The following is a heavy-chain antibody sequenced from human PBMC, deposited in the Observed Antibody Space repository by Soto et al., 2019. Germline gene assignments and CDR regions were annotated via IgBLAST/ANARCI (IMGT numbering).Heavy chain of an antibody. J-gene: IGHJ4*02. V-gene: IGHV3-30*19. CDR3: ARWGTTGGFAL. CDR2: TSYDGNNK. Sequence: ESGGGVVQPGTSLRLSCTASGFMFKSYVMHWVRQAPGRGLEWVALTSYDGNNKYYGDSVKGRFTVSRDNSKNTLHLQMDSLRPEDTALYYCARWGTTGGFALWGQGTLVSVSS. CDR1: GFMFKSYV. D-gene: IGHD3-16*01.